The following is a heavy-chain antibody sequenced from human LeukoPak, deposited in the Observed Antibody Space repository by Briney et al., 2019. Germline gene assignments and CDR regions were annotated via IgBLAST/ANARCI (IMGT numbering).Heavy chain of an antibody. D-gene: IGHD3-9*01. Sequence: SGGSLRLSCAASGFTFSNYGMHWVRQAPGKGLELVAVISHDGSNKYYGDSVKGRFTISRDNSKNTLFLQMNSLRAEDTAVYYCAIVLPRGRRNTICYFEYWGQGTLVTVSS. V-gene: IGHV3-30*03. CDR3: AIVLPRGRRNTICYFEY. CDR2: ISHDGSNK. J-gene: IGHJ4*02. CDR1: GFTFSNYG.